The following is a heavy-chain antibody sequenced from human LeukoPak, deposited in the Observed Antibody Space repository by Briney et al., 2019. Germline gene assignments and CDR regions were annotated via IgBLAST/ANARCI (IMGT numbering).Heavy chain of an antibody. CDR1: GGSFSGYY. Sequence: RPSETLSLTCAVYGGSFSGYYWTWIRQPPGKGLEWIGEINHRGSTNYNPSLKSRVTISEDTSRNQFPLKLTSVSAADTAVYYCARAFIRSGRENGLDIWGQGTTVTVSS. D-gene: IGHD3-10*01. CDR2: INHRGST. V-gene: IGHV4-34*01. CDR3: ARAFIRSGRENGLDI. J-gene: IGHJ6*02.